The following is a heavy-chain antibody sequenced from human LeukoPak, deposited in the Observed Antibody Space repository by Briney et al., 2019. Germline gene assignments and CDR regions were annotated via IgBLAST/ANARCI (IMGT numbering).Heavy chain of an antibody. CDR2: ISGSGGST. D-gene: IGHD3-16*02. V-gene: IGHV3-23*01. Sequence: GGSLRPSCAASGFTFSSYAMSWVRQAPGKGLEWVSAISGSGGSTYYADSVKGRFTISRDNSKNTLYLQMNSLRAEDTAVYYCAKAVESPYYDYIWGSYRYYYYMDVWGKGTTVTVSS. CDR3: AKAVESPYYDYIWGSYRYYYYMDV. CDR1: GFTFSSYA. J-gene: IGHJ6*03.